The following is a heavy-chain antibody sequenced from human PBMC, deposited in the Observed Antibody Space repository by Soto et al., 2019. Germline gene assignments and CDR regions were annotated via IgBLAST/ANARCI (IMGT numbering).Heavy chain of an antibody. CDR3: ARDPSVVGAMVRYGMDV. D-gene: IGHD3-10*01. V-gene: IGHV1-2*04. CDR1: GYTFTGYY. CDR2: INPNSGGT. Sequence: GASVKVSCKASGYTFTGYYMHWVRQAPGQGLEWMGWINPNSGGTNYAQKFQGWVTMTRDTSISTAYMELSRLRSDDTAVYYCARDPSVVGAMVRYGMDVWGQGTTVTVSS. J-gene: IGHJ6*02.